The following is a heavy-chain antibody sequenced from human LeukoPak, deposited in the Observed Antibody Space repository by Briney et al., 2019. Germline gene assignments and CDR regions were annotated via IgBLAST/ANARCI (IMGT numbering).Heavy chain of an antibody. D-gene: IGHD3-10*01. V-gene: IGHV3-74*01. CDR2: INTDGGGT. J-gene: IGHJ4*02. CDR3: TRAYDSGTYSSFDY. Sequence: GGSLRLSCAASGFSFTSYWMHWVRQAPGKGLVWISCINTDGGGTTYADSVKGRFTISRDNAKNTLYLQMNGLRAEDTAVYYCTRAYDSGTYSSFDYWGQGTLVTVTS. CDR1: GFSFTSYW.